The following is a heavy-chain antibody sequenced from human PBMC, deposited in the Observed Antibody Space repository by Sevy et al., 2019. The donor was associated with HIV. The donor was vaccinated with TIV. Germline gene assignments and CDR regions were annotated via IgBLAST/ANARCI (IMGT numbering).Heavy chain of an antibody. CDR2: IYFSGGT. CDR3: ARHGGVSFYYDSSGPTPRGGYFDS. D-gene: IGHD3-22*01. Sequence: SETLSLTCTVSGGSISSGSHYWGWIRQPPGKGLEWIGSIYFSGGTYYNPSLKSRVTISVDTSKTQFSLKQSSVTAADTAVYYCARHGGVSFYYDSSGPTPRGGYFDSWGQGTLVTVSS. CDR1: GGSISSGSHY. J-gene: IGHJ4*02. V-gene: IGHV4-39*01.